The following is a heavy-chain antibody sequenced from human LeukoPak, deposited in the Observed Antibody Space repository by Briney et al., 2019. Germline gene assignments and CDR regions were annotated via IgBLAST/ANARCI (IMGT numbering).Heavy chain of an antibody. Sequence: ASVKVSCKASGYTFTSYGISWVRQAPGQGLEWMGWITPYNGNTNYAQKLQGRVTMTTDTSTSTAHMELRSLRSDDTAVYYCARAVPPNLEWFYYWGQGTLVTVSS. CDR1: GYTFTSYG. D-gene: IGHD3-3*01. CDR2: ITPYNGNT. V-gene: IGHV1-18*01. J-gene: IGHJ4*02. CDR3: ARAVPPNLEWFYY.